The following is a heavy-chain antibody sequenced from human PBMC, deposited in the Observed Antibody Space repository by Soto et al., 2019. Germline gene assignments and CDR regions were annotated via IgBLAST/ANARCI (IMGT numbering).Heavy chain of an antibody. Sequence: QLQLQESGPGLVKPSETLSLTCTVSGGSISSSSYYWGWIRQPPGKGLEWIGSIYYSGSTYYNPSLKSRVTISVDTSKNQFSLKLSSVTAADTAVYYCERHRIQLLPAHFDYWGQGTLVTVSS. CDR1: GGSISSSSYY. CDR3: ERHRIQLLPAHFDY. CDR2: IYYSGST. J-gene: IGHJ4*02. D-gene: IGHD2-2*01. V-gene: IGHV4-39*01.